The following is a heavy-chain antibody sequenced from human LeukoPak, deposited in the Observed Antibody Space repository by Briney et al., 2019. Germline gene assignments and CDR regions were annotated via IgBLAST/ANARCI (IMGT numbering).Heavy chain of an antibody. D-gene: IGHD1-26*01. CDR2: MNPNSGNT. CDR3: ARTRSGSYYYGMDV. CDR1: GGTFSSYA. V-gene: IGHV1-8*02. Sequence: ASVKVSCEASGGTFSSYAISWVRQATGQGLEWMGWMNPNSGNTGYAQKFQGRVTMTRNTSISTAYMELSSLRSEDTAVYYCARTRSGSYYYGMDVWGQGTTVTVSS. J-gene: IGHJ6*02.